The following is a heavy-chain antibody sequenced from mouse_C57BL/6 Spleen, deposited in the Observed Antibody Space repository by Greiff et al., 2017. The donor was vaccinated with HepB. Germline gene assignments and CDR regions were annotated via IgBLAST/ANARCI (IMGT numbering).Heavy chain of an antibody. V-gene: IGHV1-82*01. D-gene: IGHD1-1*01. CDR1: GYAFSSSW. CDR2: IYPGDGDT. J-gene: IGHJ2*01. Sequence: QVQLKESGPELVKPGASVKISCKASGYAFSSSWMNWVKQRPGKGLEWIGRIYPGDGDTNYNGKFKGKATLTADKSSSTAYMQLSSLTSEDSAVYFCARADTTVVDFDYWGQGTTLTVSS. CDR3: ARADTTVVDFDY.